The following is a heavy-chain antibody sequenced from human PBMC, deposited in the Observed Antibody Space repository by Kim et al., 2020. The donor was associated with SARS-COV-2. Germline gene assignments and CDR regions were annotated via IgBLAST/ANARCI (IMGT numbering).Heavy chain of an antibody. Sequence: GGSLRLSCAASGFTFGDYAMHWVRQAPGKGLEWVSGISWNSGSIGYADSVKGRFTISRDNAKNSLYLQMNSLRAEDTALYYCAKVGYFDWPGAFDIWGQGTMVTVSS. D-gene: IGHD3-9*01. J-gene: IGHJ3*02. CDR1: GFTFGDYA. CDR3: AKVGYFDWPGAFDI. V-gene: IGHV3-9*01. CDR2: ISWNSGSI.